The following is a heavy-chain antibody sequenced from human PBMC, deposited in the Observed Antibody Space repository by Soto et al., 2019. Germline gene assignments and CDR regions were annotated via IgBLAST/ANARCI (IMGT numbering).Heavy chain of an antibody. J-gene: IGHJ4*02. CDR3: AAWDISNI. Sequence: PSETLSLSCSGFGFSINTYWMNWIRQTPGKGLEWVANINPEGNAKTYVDPVKGRFFVSRDNTRNSLDLQMTSLRVEDSAIYFCAAWDISNIWGQGILVTVSS. CDR2: INPEGNAK. D-gene: IGHD2-15*01. V-gene: IGHV3-7*01. CDR1: GFSINTYW.